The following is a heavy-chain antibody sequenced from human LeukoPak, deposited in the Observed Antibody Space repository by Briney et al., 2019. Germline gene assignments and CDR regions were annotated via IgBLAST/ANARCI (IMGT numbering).Heavy chain of an antibody. J-gene: IGHJ4*02. CDR2: ISAYNGNT. D-gene: IGHD3-10*01. V-gene: IGHV1-18*01. CDR1: GYTFTSYG. CDR3: ARLVWVVRGVISNTYDY. Sequence: ASVKVSCKASGYTFTSYGISWVRQAPGQGLEWMGWISAYNGNTNYAQKLQGRVTMTTDTSTSTAYMELRSLRSDDTAVYYCARLVWVVRGVISNTYDYWGRGTLVTVSS.